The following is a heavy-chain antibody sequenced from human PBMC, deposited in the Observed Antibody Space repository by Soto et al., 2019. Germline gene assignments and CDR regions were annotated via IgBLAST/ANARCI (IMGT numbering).Heavy chain of an antibody. CDR1: GFTFSSHA. CDR2: LSDSGDSI. J-gene: IGHJ4*02. V-gene: IGHV3-23*01. Sequence: EVQLLESGGGLVQPGRSLRLSCTASGFTFSSHAMTWVRQAPGKGLEWVSGLSDSGDSIYYADSVKGRFTIYRDNPMNTLYLQMNTLRVEDTAVYYCAKVSSSWYAGFFDLWGQGTLVTVSS. D-gene: IGHD6-13*01. CDR3: AKVSSSWYAGFFDL.